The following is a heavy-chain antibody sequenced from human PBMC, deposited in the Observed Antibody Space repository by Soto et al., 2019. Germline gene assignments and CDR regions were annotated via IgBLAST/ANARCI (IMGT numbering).Heavy chain of an antibody. Sequence: LALTCTVSGGSISSSSYYWGWIRQPPGRGLEWLGSIYYSGRTYYNPSLKSRVTISLDTYKNQFSLKLSSVTAADTAVYYCARQHYDFWSGPANYFDYWGQGTLVTVSS. J-gene: IGHJ4*02. V-gene: IGHV4-39*01. CDR2: IYYSGRT. CDR3: ARQHYDFWSGPANYFDY. D-gene: IGHD3-3*01. CDR1: GGSISSSSYY.